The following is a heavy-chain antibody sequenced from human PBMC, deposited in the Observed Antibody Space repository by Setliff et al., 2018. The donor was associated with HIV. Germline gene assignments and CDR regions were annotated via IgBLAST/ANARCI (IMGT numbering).Heavy chain of an antibody. D-gene: IGHD2-21*02. CDR3: ARGVGYCAGDCYSTYYYDYMDV. V-gene: IGHV1-69*13. J-gene: IGHJ6*03. CDR1: GGTLSSYT. CDR2: IVPIFGTT. Sequence: SVKVSCKASGGTLSSYTISWVRQAPGQGLEWMGGIVPIFGTTKSAQKFQGRVTITADESTSTAYMELNDLRSEDTAVYYCARGVGYCAGDCYSTYYYDYMDVWGKGTTVTV.